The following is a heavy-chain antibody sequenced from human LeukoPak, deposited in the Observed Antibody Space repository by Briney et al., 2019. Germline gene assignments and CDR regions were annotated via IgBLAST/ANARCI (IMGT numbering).Heavy chain of an antibody. CDR3: ARRTYYYDSSGQYFDI. Sequence: SETQSLTCTVSGGSISSYYWSWIRQPPGKGLEWIGYIYYSGSTNYNPSLKSRVTISVDTSKNQFSLKLSSVTAADTAVYYCARRTYYYDSSGQYFDIWGQGTIVTVSS. CDR1: GGSISSYY. D-gene: IGHD3-22*01. V-gene: IGHV4-59*01. J-gene: IGHJ3*02. CDR2: IYYSGST.